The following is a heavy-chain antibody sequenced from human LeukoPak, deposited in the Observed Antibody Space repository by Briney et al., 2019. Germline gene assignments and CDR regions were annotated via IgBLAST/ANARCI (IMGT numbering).Heavy chain of an antibody. CDR3: ARDPNWTYVDY. J-gene: IGHJ4*02. Sequence: GGSLRLSCAASGFTFSSYAMHWVRQAPGKGLEWVAVISYDGSNKYYADSVKGRFTISRDNAKNSLYLQMNSLRAEDTAVYYCARDPNWTYVDYWGQGTLVTVSS. CDR1: GFTFSSYA. V-gene: IGHV3-30*07. CDR2: ISYDGSNK. D-gene: IGHD1-1*01.